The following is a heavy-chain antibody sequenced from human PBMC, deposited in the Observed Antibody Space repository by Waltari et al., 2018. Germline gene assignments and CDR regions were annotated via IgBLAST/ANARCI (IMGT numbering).Heavy chain of an antibody. V-gene: IGHV1-18*01. CDR3: ARLEAYDYIWGSYRLHYFDY. CDR1: GYTFTSYG. Sequence: QVQLVQSGAEVKKPGASVKVSCKASGYTFTSYGISWVRQAPGQGLEWMGWISAYNGNTNYAHKLQGRVTMTTDTSTSTAYMELRSLRSDDTAVYYCARLEAYDYIWGSYRLHYFDYWGQGTLVTVSS. D-gene: IGHD3-16*02. CDR2: ISAYNGNT. J-gene: IGHJ4*02.